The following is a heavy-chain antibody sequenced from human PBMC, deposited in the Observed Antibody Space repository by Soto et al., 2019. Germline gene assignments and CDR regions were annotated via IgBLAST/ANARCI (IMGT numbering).Heavy chain of an antibody. D-gene: IGHD2-15*01. CDR3: ARGGYCSGGSCYPFDH. CDR2: IYYSGST. V-gene: IGHV4-61*08. CDR1: AFSIRSGGYY. Sequence: SETQLLTSSFAAFSIRSGGYYWSWIRQPPGKGLEWIGYIYYSGSTNYNPSLKSRVTISVDTSKNQFSLKLSSVTAADMAVYYCARGGYCSGGSCYPFDHWGQGTLVTVSS. J-gene: IGHJ5*02.